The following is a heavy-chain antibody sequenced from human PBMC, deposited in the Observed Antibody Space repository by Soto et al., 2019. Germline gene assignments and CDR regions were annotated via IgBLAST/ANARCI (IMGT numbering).Heavy chain of an antibody. Sequence: QVQLQESGPGLVKPSETLSLTCTVSGASISRDHWNWIRQPPGKGLEWIGEYSGSTNYNPSLKSRVTISVETPKNRFSLKLSSVTAADAAVYFCASYTIDGGGRCYWGQGTLVTVSS. J-gene: IGHJ4*02. D-gene: IGHD3-16*01. CDR1: GASISRDH. V-gene: IGHV4-59*08. CDR3: ASYTIDGGGRCY. CDR2: EYSGST.